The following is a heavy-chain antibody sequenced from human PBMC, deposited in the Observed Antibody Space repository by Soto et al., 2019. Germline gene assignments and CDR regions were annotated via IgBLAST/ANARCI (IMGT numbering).Heavy chain of an antibody. CDR2: ISAYNGNT. J-gene: IGHJ6*02. D-gene: IGHD1-26*01. CDR3: ARNPGKHLANYYYYCMDV. CDR1: GYTFTSYG. Sequence: ASVKVSCKASGYTFTSYGISWVRQAPGQGLEWMGWISAYNGNTNYAQKLQGRVTMTTDTSTSTAYMELRSLRSDDTEVFYCARNPGKHLANYYYYCMDVWGQGTTVTVSS. V-gene: IGHV1-18*01.